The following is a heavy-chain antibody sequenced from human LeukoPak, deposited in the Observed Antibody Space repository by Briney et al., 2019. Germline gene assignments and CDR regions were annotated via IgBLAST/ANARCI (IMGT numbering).Heavy chain of an antibody. Sequence: ASVKVSCKASGYTFTGYYMHWVRQAPGQGLEWMGWINPNSGGTNYAQKFQGRVTMTRDTSIRTAYMELSRLRSDDTAVYYCARDLLDSYGYLNWFDPWGQGTLVTVSS. V-gene: IGHV1-2*02. J-gene: IGHJ5*02. CDR2: INPNSGGT. D-gene: IGHD5-18*01. CDR1: GYTFTGYY. CDR3: ARDLLDSYGYLNWFDP.